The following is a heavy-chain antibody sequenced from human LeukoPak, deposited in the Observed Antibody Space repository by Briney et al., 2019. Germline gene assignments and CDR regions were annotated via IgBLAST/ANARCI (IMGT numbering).Heavy chain of an antibody. CDR1: GFTFGSYS. CDR2: ISSSSSYI. CDR3: ARSGIGGYDTDAFDI. V-gene: IGHV3-21*01. D-gene: IGHD5-12*01. Sequence: GGSLRLSWAASGFTFGSYSMNCVRQAPREGMEWVSSISSSSSYIYYADSVKGRFTISRDNAKNSLYLQMNSLRAEDTAVYYCARSGIGGYDTDAFDIWGQGTMVTVSS. J-gene: IGHJ3*02.